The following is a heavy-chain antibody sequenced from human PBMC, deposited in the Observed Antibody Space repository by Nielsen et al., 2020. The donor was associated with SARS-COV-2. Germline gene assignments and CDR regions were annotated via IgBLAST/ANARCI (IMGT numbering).Heavy chain of an antibody. Sequence: GESLKISCAASGFTFSAYGMHWVRQTPANGLEWVAVISYDAVNVDYADSVKGRFTISRDNSRNRLFLQMNSLTYGDSAVYFCAKGGVPTTRSHYSYYYMDSWGKGTTVAVSS. D-gene: IGHD1-7*01. CDR3: AKGGVPTTRSHYSYYYMDS. J-gene: IGHJ6*03. V-gene: IGHV3-30*18. CDR2: ISYDAVNV. CDR1: GFTFSAYG.